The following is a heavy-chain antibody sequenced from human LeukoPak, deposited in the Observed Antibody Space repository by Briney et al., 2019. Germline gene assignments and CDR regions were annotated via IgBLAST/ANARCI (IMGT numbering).Heavy chain of an antibody. J-gene: IGHJ4*02. D-gene: IGHD6-6*01. CDR3: ARRHGSSSYYSSSRPFDY. CDR2: ISHSGST. Sequence: SETLSHTCAVYGGSFSGYYWSWIRQPPGKGPEWIGEISHSGSTNYNPSLKSRVTISVDTSKNQFSLKLSSVTAADTAVYYCARRHGSSSYYSSSRPFDYWGQGTLVTVSS. V-gene: IGHV4-34*01. CDR1: GGSFSGYY.